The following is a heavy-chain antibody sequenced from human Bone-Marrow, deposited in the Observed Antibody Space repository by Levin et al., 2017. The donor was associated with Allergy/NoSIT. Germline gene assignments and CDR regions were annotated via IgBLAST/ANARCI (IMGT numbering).Heavy chain of an antibody. CDR3: AARDYGDYGPTDDY. D-gene: IGHD4-17*01. CDR2: LIPILGIP. CDR1: GGTFSSYT. J-gene: IGHJ4*02. V-gene: IGHV1-69*02. Sequence: SVKVSCKSSGGTFSSYTFSWVLQAPGQGLEWMGRLIPILGIPNYAQKFQDRVTITADRTTTTVYMELSTLRSEDTAVYYCAARDYGDYGPTDDYWGQGTLVTVSS.